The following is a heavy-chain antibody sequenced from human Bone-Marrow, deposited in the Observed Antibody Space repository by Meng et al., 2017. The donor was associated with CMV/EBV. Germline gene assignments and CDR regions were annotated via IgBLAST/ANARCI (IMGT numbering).Heavy chain of an antibody. D-gene: IGHD3-22*01. CDR3: ARGVDYYDSSGYYY. CDR2: INHSGST. CDR1: GGSFSGYY. J-gene: IGHJ4*02. V-gene: IGHV4-34*01. Sequence: QVQPKQWGAGLLKPSETLSLTCAVYGGSFSGYYWSWIRQPPGKGLEWIGEINHSGSTNYNPSLKSQVTISVDTSKNQFSLKLSSVTAADTAVYYCARGVDYYDSSGYYYWGQGTLVTVSS.